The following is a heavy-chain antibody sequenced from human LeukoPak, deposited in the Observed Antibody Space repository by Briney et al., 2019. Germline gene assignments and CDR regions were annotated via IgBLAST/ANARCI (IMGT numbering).Heavy chain of an antibody. V-gene: IGHV3-21*01. CDR1: GFTFSSFS. Sequence: PGGSLRLSCAASGFTFSSFSMNWVRQAPGKGLEWVSSITTGSRYIYYVDSVKGRFTISRDNAKNSLYLQMNSLRADDTAVYYCARNYGDYGGDYFDYWGQGTLVTVSS. J-gene: IGHJ4*02. CDR3: ARNYGDYGGDYFDY. D-gene: IGHD4-17*01. CDR2: ITTGSRYI.